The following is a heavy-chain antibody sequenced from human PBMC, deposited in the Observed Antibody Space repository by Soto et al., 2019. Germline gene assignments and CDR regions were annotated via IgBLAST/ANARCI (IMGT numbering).Heavy chain of an antibody. CDR3: ARQHDNGDYGPLGY. CDR2: ISGSGGST. V-gene: IGHV3-23*01. D-gene: IGHD4-17*01. CDR1: GFTFSSYA. J-gene: IGHJ4*02. Sequence: EVQLLESGGGLVQPGGSLRLSCAASGFTFSSYAMSWVRQAPGKGLEWVSAISGSGGSTYYADSVKGRFTISRDNSKNTLYLQINSLRAEDTAVYYCARQHDNGDYGPLGYWGQGTLVTVSS.